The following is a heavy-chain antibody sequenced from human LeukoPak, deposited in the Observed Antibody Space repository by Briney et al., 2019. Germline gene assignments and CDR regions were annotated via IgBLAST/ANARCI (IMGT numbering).Heavy chain of an antibody. J-gene: IGHJ5*02. CDR3: ARSRAFNSGAFDP. V-gene: IGHV4-34*01. CDR2: INHSGST. CDR1: GGSFSGYY. D-gene: IGHD1-26*01. Sequence: SETLSLTCAVYGGSFSGYYWSWIRQPPGKGLEWIGEINHSGSTNYNPSLKSRVTISVDTSKNQFSLRLNSVTAADTAVYYCARSRAFNSGAFDPWGQGSLVTVSS.